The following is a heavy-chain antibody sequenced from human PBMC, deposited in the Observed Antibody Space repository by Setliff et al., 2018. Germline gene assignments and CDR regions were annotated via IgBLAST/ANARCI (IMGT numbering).Heavy chain of an antibody. CDR1: GFSVSRYY. CDR2: IRNDGATT. CDR3: ALTPLNNYHYYQGYYYYMGV. V-gene: IGHV3-48*01. J-gene: IGHJ6*03. D-gene: IGHD3-22*01. Sequence: PGGSLRLSCAASGFSVSRYYMNWVRQAPGKGLEWLSNIRNDGATTSYADSVKGRFTISRDNVKNSLFLQMNSLRAEDTAVYYCALTPLNNYHYYQGYYYYMGVWGKGTTVTVSS.